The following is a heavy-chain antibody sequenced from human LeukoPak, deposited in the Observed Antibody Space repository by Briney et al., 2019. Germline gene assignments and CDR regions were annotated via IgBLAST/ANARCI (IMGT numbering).Heavy chain of an antibody. CDR2: IRYDESNK. Sequence: GGSLRLSCAASGFTFSNYWMSWVRQAPGKGLEWVAFIRYDESNKYYADSVKGRFTISRDNSKNTLYLQMNSLRTEDTGVHYCAKDRHDGKDYWGQGTLVTVSS. J-gene: IGHJ4*02. CDR3: AKDRHDGKDY. CDR1: GFTFSNYW. D-gene: IGHD4-23*01. V-gene: IGHV3-30*02.